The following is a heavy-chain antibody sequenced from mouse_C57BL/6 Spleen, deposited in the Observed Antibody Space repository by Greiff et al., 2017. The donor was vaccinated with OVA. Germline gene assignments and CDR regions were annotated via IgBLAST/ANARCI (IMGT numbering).Heavy chain of an antibody. CDR3: ASSGGAMDY. D-gene: IGHD3-1*01. CDR1: GYTFTSYW. CDR2: IDPSDSYT. Sequence: QVQLQQPGAELVKPGASVKLSCKASGYTFTSYWMQWVKQRPGQGLEWIGEIDPSDSYTNYTQQFKGKATFTVDTSSSTAYMQLSSLTSEDSAVYYCASSGGAMDYWGQGTSVTVSS. V-gene: IGHV1-50*01. J-gene: IGHJ4*01.